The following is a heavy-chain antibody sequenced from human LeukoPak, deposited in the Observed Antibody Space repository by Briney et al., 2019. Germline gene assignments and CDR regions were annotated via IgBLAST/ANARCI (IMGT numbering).Heavy chain of an antibody. CDR2: IYHSGST. V-gene: IGHV4-38-2*01. CDR3: AGPPYGSGSHYYFDY. CDR1: GYSISSGYY. J-gene: IGHJ4*02. D-gene: IGHD3-10*01. Sequence: SETLSLACAVSGYSISSGYYWGWIRQPPGKGLEWIGSIYHSGSTFYNPHLKSRVTISVHTSKNQSSLKLSSVTAADTAVYYCAGPPYGSGSHYYFDYWGQGTLVTVSS.